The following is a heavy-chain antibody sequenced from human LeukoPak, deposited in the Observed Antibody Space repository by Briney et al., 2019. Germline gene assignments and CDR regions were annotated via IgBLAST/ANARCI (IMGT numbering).Heavy chain of an antibody. D-gene: IGHD6-13*01. J-gene: IGHJ3*02. CDR3: AKDLGDSSSWDDAFDI. V-gene: IGHV3-23*01. CDR1: GFTFSSYG. CDR2: ISGRDNST. Sequence: PGGSLRLSCAASGFTFSSYGMHWVRQAPGKGLEWVSTISGRDNSTYYADSVKGRFTISRDNSKNTLSLQMNSLRAEDTALYYCAKDLGDSSSWDDAFDIWGQGTMVTVSS.